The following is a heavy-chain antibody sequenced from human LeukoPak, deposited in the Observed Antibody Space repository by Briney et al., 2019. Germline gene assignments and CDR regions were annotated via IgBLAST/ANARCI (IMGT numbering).Heavy chain of an antibody. CDR1: GGSVSSGGYC. Sequence: SETLSLTCTVSGGSVSSGGYCWSWIRQYPGKGLEWIGYIYYSGSTYYNPSPESRVTISLDTSKNQSSLKLSSVTAADTAVYYCARAFSPYYFDYWGQGTLVTVSS. V-gene: IGHV4-31*03. CDR2: IYYSGST. CDR3: ARAFSPYYFDY. J-gene: IGHJ4*02.